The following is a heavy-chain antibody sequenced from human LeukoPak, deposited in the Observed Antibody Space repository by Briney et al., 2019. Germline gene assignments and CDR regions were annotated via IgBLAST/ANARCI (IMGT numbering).Heavy chain of an antibody. CDR2: FVVGSGDT. CDR1: GFTFTSSA. Sequence: SVKVSCKASGFTFTSSAMQWVRQPRGQRLEWIGWFVVGSGDTTSSKKFQERVNITRHVSTSNAYMELSSLRSEETAVCYGTAAGGSYGGWGFDIWGQGTVVTVSS. V-gene: IGHV1-58*02. CDR3: TAAGGSYGGWGFDI. J-gene: IGHJ3*02. D-gene: IGHD1-26*01.